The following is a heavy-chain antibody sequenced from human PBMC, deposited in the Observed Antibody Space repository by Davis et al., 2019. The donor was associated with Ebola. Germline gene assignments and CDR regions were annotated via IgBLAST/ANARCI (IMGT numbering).Heavy chain of an antibody. CDR3: AKLRSNTRGIDY. D-gene: IGHD2-2*01. CDR1: GYSFTSYW. V-gene: IGHV5-51*01. CDR2: IYPSDSDI. J-gene: IGHJ4*02. Sequence: GESLKISCKGSGYSFTSYWIAWVRQMPGKGLEWMGIIYPSDSDIRYSPSFQGQVTISADKSINTAYLQWSSLKASDTAMYYCAKLRSNTRGIDYWGQGTLVTVSS.